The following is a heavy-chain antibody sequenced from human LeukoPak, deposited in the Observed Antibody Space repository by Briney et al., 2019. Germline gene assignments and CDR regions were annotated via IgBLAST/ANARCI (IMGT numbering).Heavy chain of an antibody. J-gene: IGHJ6*02. CDR3: ARDYSSGWYNYYGMDV. CDR2: ISSSGSTI. Sequence: PGGSLRLSCAASGFTFSDYYMSWIRQAPGKGLEWVSYISSSGSTIYYADSVKGRFTISRDNAKNSLYLQMNSLRAEDTAVYYCARDYSSGWYNYYGMDVWGQGTTVTVSS. V-gene: IGHV3-11*01. CDR1: GFTFSDYY. D-gene: IGHD6-19*01.